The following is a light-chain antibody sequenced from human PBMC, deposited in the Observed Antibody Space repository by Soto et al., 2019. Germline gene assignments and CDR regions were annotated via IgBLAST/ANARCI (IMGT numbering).Light chain of an antibody. CDR2: DVS. J-gene: IGLJ1*01. V-gene: IGLV2-14*01. CDR3: SSYTSSSRAYV. Sequence: QSALTQPASVSGSPGQSITISCTGTSSDVGGYNYVSWYQQHPGKAPKLMIYDVSNRPSGVSNRFSGSKSGNTASLTISGLQAEDEADYYGSSYTSSSRAYVFGTGTKLTVL. CDR1: SSDVGGYNY.